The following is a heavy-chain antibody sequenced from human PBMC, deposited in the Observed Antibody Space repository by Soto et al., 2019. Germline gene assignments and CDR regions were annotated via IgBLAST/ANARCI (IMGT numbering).Heavy chain of an antibody. CDR1: GGSISSSSYY. V-gene: IGHV4-39*01. J-gene: IGHJ4*02. D-gene: IGHD3-3*01. Sequence: PSETLSLTCTVSGGSISSSSYYWGWIRQPPGKGLEWIGSIYYSGSTYYNPSLKSRVTISVDTSKNQFSLKLSSVTAADTAVYYCAQTRRFLEWLPRQPYYFDYWGQGTLVTVSS. CDR2: IYYSGST. CDR3: AQTRRFLEWLPRQPYYFDY.